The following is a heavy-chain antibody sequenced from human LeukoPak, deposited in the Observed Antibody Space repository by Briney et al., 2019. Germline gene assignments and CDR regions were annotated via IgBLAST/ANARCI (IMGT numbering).Heavy chain of an antibody. CDR2: IYYSGST. CDR1: GGSTSNYH. D-gene: IGHD5-18*01. J-gene: IGHJ4*02. CDR3: ARVRAPEGYSYGSFDY. Sequence: SETLSHTCTVSGGSTSNYHWSWIRQPPGKGLEWIGYIYYSGSTNYNPSLKSRVTISVDTSKNQFSLKLSSVTAADTALYYCARVRAPEGYSYGSFDYWGQGTLVTVSS. V-gene: IGHV4-59*01.